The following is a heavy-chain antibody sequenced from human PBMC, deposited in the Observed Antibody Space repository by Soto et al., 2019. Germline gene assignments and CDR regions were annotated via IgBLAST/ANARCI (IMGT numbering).Heavy chain of an antibody. CDR2: ISWDSGSI. V-gene: IGHV3-9*01. CDR1: GFRFDEYA. CDR3: XKIVTRHSLVPVFDQ. J-gene: IGHJ4*02. D-gene: IGHD2-21*01. Sequence: QLVESGGGLVQPGRSLRLSCVASGFRFDEYAIHWVRQAPGKGLEWVSGISWDSGSINYAGSVRGRFTVSRDNAKNSLYLHMTSLRSEDTAFYXXXKIVTRHSLVPVFDQWGQGALVSVSS.